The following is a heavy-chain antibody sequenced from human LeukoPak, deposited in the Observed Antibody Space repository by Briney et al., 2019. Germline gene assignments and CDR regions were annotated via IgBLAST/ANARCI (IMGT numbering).Heavy chain of an antibody. D-gene: IGHD6-19*01. CDR2: IYLGDSDT. CDR3: ARSGGSGWDEGFDY. J-gene: IGHJ4*02. V-gene: IGHV5-51*01. Sequence: GESLKISCKGSGYSFSSYWIAWVRQMPGKGLEWMGIIYLGDSDTRYNPSFQGQVTISADKSISTAYLQWSSLKASATATYYCARSGGSGWDEGFDYWGQGTLVTASS. CDR1: GYSFSSYW.